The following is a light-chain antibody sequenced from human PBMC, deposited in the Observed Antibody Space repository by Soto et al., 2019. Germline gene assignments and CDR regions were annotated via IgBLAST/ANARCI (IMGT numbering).Light chain of an antibody. Sequence: DIQMTQSPSTLSASVGDRVTITCRASRTINSWLAWYQQKPGKAPKVLIFDASSLKTGVPSRFSGSGSGTEFTLTISNLQPDDFATYYCQQYDSYSSGPFGQGTRWIS. V-gene: IGKV1-5*01. CDR2: DAS. J-gene: IGKJ1*01. CDR1: RTINSW. CDR3: QQYDSYSSGP.